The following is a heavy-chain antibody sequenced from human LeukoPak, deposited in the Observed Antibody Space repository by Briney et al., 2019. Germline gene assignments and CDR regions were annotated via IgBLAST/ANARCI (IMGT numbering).Heavy chain of an antibody. V-gene: IGHV3-53*01. D-gene: IGHD2-21*02. CDR2: IYSGGST. CDR3: ANSPEVVTAINVSY. CDR1: GFTVSSNY. J-gene: IGHJ4*02. Sequence: PGGSLRLSCAASGFTVSSNYMSWVRQAPGKGLEWVSVIYSGGSTYYADSVKGRFTISRDNSKNTLYLQMNSLRAEDTAVYYCANSPEVVTAINVSYWGQGTLVTVSS.